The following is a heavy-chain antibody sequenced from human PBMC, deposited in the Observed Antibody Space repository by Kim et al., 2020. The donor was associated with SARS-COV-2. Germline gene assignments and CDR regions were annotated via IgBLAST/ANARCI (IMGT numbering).Heavy chain of an antibody. V-gene: IGHV5-51*01. J-gene: IGHJ3*02. CDR3: ARPPIVGATLGAFDI. D-gene: IGHD1-26*01. Sequence: PSFQGQVTISADKSISTAYLQWSSLKASDTAMYYCARPPIVGATLGAFDIWGQGTMVTVSS.